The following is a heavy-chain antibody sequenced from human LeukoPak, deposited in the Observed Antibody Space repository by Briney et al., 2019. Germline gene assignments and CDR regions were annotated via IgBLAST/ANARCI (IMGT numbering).Heavy chain of an antibody. CDR2: IYPGDSDT. CDR3: ARGSSGWYGYFQH. V-gene: IGHV5-51*01. D-gene: IGHD6-19*01. J-gene: IGHJ1*01. Sequence: GESLKISCTGSKETFTNYYLVWVRQMPGKGLEWMGIIYPGDSDTRYSPSFQGQVTISADKSISTAYLQWSSLKASDTAMYYCARGSSGWYGYFQHWGQGTLVTVSS. CDR1: KETFTNYY.